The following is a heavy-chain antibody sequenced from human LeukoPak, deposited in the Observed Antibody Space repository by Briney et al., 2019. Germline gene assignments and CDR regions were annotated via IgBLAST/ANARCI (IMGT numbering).Heavy chain of an antibody. CDR3: ARGAYGVPTLDY. CDR2: ISSSSTTM. Sequence: PGGSLRLSCAASGFTFSSYSMNWVRQAPGKGLEWVSYISSSSTTMYYADSVRGRFTISRDNAKNSLFLQMNSLRAEDTAVYYCARGAYGVPTLDYWGQGTLVTVSS. J-gene: IGHJ4*02. CDR1: GFTFSSYS. D-gene: IGHD3-10*01. V-gene: IGHV3-48*01.